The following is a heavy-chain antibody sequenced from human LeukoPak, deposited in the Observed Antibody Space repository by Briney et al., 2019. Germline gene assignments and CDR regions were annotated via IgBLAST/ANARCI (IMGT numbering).Heavy chain of an antibody. V-gene: IGHV4-39*01. Sequence: SGTPSLTCTVSGVSISSCGLYWDWNPPRPGKGLERGICYCSGSAYYYPSLKSRVTISVATTKNQFSLKLSSVTAADTALYYCARNASSLGAGAFDIWGQGKMVTVSS. D-gene: IGHD2-2*01. CDR3: ARNASSLGAGAFDI. CDR2: CYCSGSA. J-gene: IGHJ3*02. CDR1: GVSISSCGLY.